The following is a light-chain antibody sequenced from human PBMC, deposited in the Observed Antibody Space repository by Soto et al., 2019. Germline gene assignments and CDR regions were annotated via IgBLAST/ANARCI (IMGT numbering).Light chain of an antibody. V-gene: IGLV2-8*01. CDR1: SSDVGGYNC. CDR3: SSYAGSNNMV. J-gene: IGLJ2*01. CDR2: EVS. Sequence: QSALTQPPSASGSPGQSVTISCTGTSSDVGGYNCVSWYQQHPGKAPKLMIYEVSKRPSGVPDRFSGSKSGNTASLTVSGLQAEDEADYYCSSYAGSNNMVFGGGIKLTVL.